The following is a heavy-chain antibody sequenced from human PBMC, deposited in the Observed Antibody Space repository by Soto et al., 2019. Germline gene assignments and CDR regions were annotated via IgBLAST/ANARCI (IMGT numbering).Heavy chain of an antibody. CDR1: GFAFNNYG. D-gene: IGHD2-2*01. J-gene: IGHJ5*02. CDR2: ISKSDYT. CDR3: ARVGLSDIVVVPAASLRGRFDP. Sequence: GGSLRLSCTVSGFAFNNYGINWVRQAPGKGLEWVSSISKSDYTYYSDSVKGRFTISRDNAKNSLYLQMNSLRAEDTAVYYCARVGLSDIVVVPAASLRGRFDPWGQGTLVTVSS. V-gene: IGHV3-21*01.